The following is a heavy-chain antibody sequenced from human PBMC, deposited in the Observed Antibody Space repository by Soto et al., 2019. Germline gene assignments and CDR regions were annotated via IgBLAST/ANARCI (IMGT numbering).Heavy chain of an antibody. D-gene: IGHD5-12*01. CDR2: IYSGGST. V-gene: IGHV3-53*01. CDR3: ASRSGYADYYYGMDV. CDR1: GFTFSSYS. Sequence: PGGSLRLSCAASGFTFSSYSMNWVRQAPGKGLEWVSVIYSGGSTYYADSVKGRFTISRDNSKNTLYLQMNSLRAEDTAVYYCASRSGYADYYYGMDVWGQGTTVTVSS. J-gene: IGHJ6*02.